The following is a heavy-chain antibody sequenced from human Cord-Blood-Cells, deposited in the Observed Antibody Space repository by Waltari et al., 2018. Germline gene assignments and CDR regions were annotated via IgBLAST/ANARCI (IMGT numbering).Heavy chain of an antibody. CDR3: ARGRDYGKDY. D-gene: IGHD4-17*01. CDR1: GGSFRGYY. J-gene: IGHJ4*02. Sequence: QVQLQQWGAGLLKPSATLSLTCAVYGGSFRGYYWSWIRQPPGKGLEWIGEINHSGSTNYNPSLKSRVTISVDTSKNQFSLKLSSVTAADTAVYYCARGRDYGKDYWGQGTLVTVSS. V-gene: IGHV4-34*01. CDR2: INHSGST.